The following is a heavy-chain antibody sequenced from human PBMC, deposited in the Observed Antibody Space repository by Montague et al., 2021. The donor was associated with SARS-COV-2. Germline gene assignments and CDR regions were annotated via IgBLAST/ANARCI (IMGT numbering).Heavy chain of an antibody. CDR3: ARYRGYGDFYYYGMDV. Sequence: SLRLSCAASGFTFSNYEMNWVRQAPGKGLEWVLYISSSGSTIYYADSVKGRFTISRDNAQNSLYLQMNSLRAEDTGVYYCARYRGYGDFYYYGMDVWGQGTTVTVSS. V-gene: IGHV3-48*03. D-gene: IGHD3-10*01. J-gene: IGHJ6*02. CDR2: ISSSGSTI. CDR1: GFTFSNYE.